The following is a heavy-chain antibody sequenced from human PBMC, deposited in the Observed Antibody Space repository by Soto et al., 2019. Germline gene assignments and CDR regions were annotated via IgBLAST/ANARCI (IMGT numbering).Heavy chain of an antibody. CDR3: VHSGIHYDFGYNLDY. Sequence: QVQLVQSGAEVKKPGASAKVSCKASGYTFTSYDINWVRQATGQGLEWMGWMNPNSGNTGYAQKFQGRVTMTRNTSISTAYMELSSLRSEDTAVYYCVHSGIHYDFGYNLDYWGQGTLVTVSS. D-gene: IGHD3-3*01. J-gene: IGHJ4*02. CDR2: MNPNSGNT. CDR1: GYTFTSYD. V-gene: IGHV1-8*01.